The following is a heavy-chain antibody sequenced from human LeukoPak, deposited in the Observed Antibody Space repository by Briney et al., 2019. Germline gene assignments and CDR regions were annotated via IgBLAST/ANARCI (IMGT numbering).Heavy chain of an antibody. CDR1: GFTFSSYA. J-gene: IGHJ6*02. V-gene: IGHV3-23*01. CDR2: ISGSGDNT. Sequence: GGSLRLSCAASGFTFSSYAMNWVRQAPGKRLEWVSGISGSGDNTNYADSVKGRFTISRDNSKNTLYLQMNSLRAEDTAVYYCARGQTYYCDMDVWGQGTTVTVSS. CDR3: ARGQTYYCDMDV.